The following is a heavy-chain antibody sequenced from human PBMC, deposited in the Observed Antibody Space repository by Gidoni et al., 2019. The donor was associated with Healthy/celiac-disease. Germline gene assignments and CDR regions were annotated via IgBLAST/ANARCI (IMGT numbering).Heavy chain of an antibody. J-gene: IGHJ4*02. Sequence: QVQLVESGGGVVQPGRPLRLSCAASGFTFSSYGRHWVRQAPGKGLEWVAVISYDGSNKYYADSVKVRFTISRDNSKNTLYLQMNSLRAEDTAVYYCAKDRLDTAMVFDYWGQGTLVTVSS. CDR2: ISYDGSNK. V-gene: IGHV3-30*18. D-gene: IGHD5-18*01. CDR3: AKDRLDTAMVFDY. CDR1: GFTFSSYG.